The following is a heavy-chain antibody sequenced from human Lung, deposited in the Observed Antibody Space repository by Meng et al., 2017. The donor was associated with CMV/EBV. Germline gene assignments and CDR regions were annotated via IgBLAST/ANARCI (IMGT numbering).Heavy chain of an antibody. D-gene: IGHD3-10*01. CDR1: GYTFSHEW. CDR3: ARGSSGSYWYFDL. V-gene: IGHV5-51*01. J-gene: IGHJ2*01. CDR2: LYPADSDT. Sequence: GEXXKISCNGSGYTFSHEWIGWVRQTPGKGLDWMGILYPADSDTRYSPSFQGRITISADMSTSTAYLQWSSLKASDIGIYYCARGSSGSYWYFDLWGRGTXVTVSS.